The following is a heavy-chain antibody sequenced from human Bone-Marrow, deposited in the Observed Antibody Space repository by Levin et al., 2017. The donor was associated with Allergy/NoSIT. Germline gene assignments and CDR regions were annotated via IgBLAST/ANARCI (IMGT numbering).Heavy chain of an antibody. CDR2: IDWDGDN. J-gene: IGHJ4*02. CDR3: ARKFPGEAFDH. CDR1: GFSLTTTGIC. D-gene: IGHD2-21*01. Sequence: SGPTLVKPTQTLTLTCTLSGFSLTTTGICVTWIRQTPGKALEWLALIDWDGDNFYNASLKSRLILSRDTSRSQVVLTMTNMDPADTGTYYCARKFPGEAFDHWGQGTLVTVSS. V-gene: IGHV2-70*13.